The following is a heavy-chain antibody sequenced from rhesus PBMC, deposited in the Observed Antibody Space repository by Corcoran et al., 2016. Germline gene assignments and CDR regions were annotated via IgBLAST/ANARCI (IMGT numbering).Heavy chain of an antibody. V-gene: IGHV4-80*01. J-gene: IGHJ4*01. CDR2: IKGNSVST. Sequence: QGHLPESGPGLGQPSETLSPTCAVSVVSFTSSRWRWIRQPPGKGMEWIGEIKGNSVSTNYNPSLKSRITISKDASKNQFSLKLSSVTASDTAVYYCTRAVSDYWGQGVLVTVSS. CDR3: TRAVSDY. CDR1: VVSFTSSR.